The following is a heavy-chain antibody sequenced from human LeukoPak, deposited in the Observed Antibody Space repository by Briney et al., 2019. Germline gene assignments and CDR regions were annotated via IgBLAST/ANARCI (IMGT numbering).Heavy chain of an antibody. J-gene: IGHJ1*01. CDR2: ISWNSGSI. Sequence: GGSLRLSCAASGFTFDDYAMHWVRQTPGKGLEWVSGISWNSGSIGYADSVKGRFTISRDNAKNSLYLQMNSLRAEDTAVYYCAKDVNYYDSSGYSIFQHWGQGTLVTVSS. CDR1: GFTFDDYA. CDR3: AKDVNYYDSSGYSIFQH. D-gene: IGHD3-22*01. V-gene: IGHV3-9*01.